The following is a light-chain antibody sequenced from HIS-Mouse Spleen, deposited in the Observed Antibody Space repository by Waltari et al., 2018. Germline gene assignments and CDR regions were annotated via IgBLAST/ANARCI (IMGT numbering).Light chain of an antibody. J-gene: IGLJ2*01. Sequence: SYELTQPLSVSVALGQTARITCGGNHSGSKNVHWYQQKPGQAPVLVIYNRPSGIPERFSGSNSGNTATLTISRAQAGDEADYYCQVWDSSTVVFGGGTKLTVL. CDR3: QVWDSSTVV. CDR1: HSGSKN. V-gene: IGLV3-9*01.